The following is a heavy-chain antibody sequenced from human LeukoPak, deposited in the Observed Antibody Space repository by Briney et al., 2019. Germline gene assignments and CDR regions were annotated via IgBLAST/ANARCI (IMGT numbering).Heavy chain of an antibody. V-gene: IGHV4-4*07. J-gene: IGHJ4*02. Sequence: SETLSLTCTVSGGSISNYYWSWIRQPAGKGLEWIGRIYTSGSTNYSPSLKSRVTISVDTSKNQFSLKVNSVTAADTAVYYCARGAGGATYEAFDFWGQGTLVTVSS. D-gene: IGHD1-26*01. CDR3: ARGAGGATYEAFDF. CDR2: IYTSGST. CDR1: GGSISNYY.